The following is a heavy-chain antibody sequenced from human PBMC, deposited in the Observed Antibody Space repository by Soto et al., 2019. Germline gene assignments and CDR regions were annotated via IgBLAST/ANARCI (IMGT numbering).Heavy chain of an antibody. V-gene: IGHV4-31*03. D-gene: IGHD6-13*01. J-gene: IGHJ5*02. CDR3: ARRLGSSWYMSGWFDP. CDR2: IYYSGST. Sequence: SETLSLTCTVSGGSISSGGYYWSWIRQHPGKGLEWIGYIYYSGSTYYNPSLKSRVTISVDTSKNQFSLKLSSVTAADTAVYYCARRLGSSWYMSGWFDPWGQGTLVTVSS. CDR1: GGSISSGGYY.